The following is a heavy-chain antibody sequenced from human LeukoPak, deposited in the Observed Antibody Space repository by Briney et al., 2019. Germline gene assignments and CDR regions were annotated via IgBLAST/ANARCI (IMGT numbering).Heavy chain of an antibody. CDR3: AKRLDYSTSWCYFEH. J-gene: IGHJ4*02. V-gene: IGHV3-23*01. D-gene: IGHD6-13*01. CDR1: GFTFSSFG. Sequence: GGSLRLSCAASGFTFSSFGMSWVRQAPGKGLEWVSAISHSGGSAYYADSMRGRFTISRDNSKNTLSLQMNSLRAEDTAVYYCAKRLDYSTSWCYFEHWGQGTLVTVSS. CDR2: ISHSGGSA.